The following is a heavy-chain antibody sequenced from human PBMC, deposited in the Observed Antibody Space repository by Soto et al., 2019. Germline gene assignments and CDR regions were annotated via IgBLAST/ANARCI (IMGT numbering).Heavy chain of an antibody. V-gene: IGHV1-69*01. CDR3: AVGGRSSWFSDY. Sequence: QVQLVQSGAEVKKPGSSVKVSCKTSEGTFSSYAVSWVRKAPGQGLEWMGGIIPIIETANYAQKFQGKITITADESTSTAYMEMSSLRSENTAVYFCAVGGRSSWFSDYWSQGTVVTVTA. CDR2: IIPIIETA. D-gene: IGHD3-3*01. CDR1: EGTFSSYA. J-gene: IGHJ4*02.